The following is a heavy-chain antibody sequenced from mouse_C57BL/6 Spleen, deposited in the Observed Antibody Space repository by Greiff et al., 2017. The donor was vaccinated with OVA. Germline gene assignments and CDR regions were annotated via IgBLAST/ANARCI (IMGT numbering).Heavy chain of an antibody. CDR3: ARETIVTTVYYYAMDY. D-gene: IGHD2-5*01. V-gene: IGHV5-4*01. J-gene: IGHJ4*01. CDR1: GFTFSSYA. CDR2: ISDGGSYT. Sequence: DVMLVESGGGLVKPGGSLKLSCAASGFTFSSYAMSWVRQTPEKRLEWVATISDGGSYTYYPDNVKGRFTISRDNAKNNLYLQMSHLKSEDTAMYYCARETIVTTVYYYAMDYWGQGTSVTVSS.